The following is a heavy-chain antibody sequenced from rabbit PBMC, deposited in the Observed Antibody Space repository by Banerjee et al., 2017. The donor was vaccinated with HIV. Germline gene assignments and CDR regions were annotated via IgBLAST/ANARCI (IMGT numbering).Heavy chain of an antibody. V-gene: IGHV1S40*01. D-gene: IGHD4-1*01. J-gene: IGHJ4*01. CDR2: IYPGFLIR. CDR1: GFSFSSMYW. CDR3: VRVVVAGVFNL. Sequence: QSLEESGGDLVKPGASLTLTCTASGFSFSSMYWICWVRQAPGKGLEWIAYIYPGFLIRNYANSVKGRFTISSDNAQNTVFLQMNSLTAADTATYFCVRVVVAGVFNLWGPGTLVTVS.